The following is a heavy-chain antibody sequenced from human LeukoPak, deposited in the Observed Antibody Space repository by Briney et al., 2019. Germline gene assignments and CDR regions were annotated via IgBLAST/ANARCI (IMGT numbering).Heavy chain of an antibody. Sequence: QPGGSLRLSCAASGFTFSSYGMHWVRQAPGKGLEWVAVISYDGSNKYYADSVKGRFTISRDNSKNTLYLQMNSLRTEDTAVYYCAKDPAPLFVVVPAAMLGYFDYWGQGTLVTVSS. CDR2: ISYDGSNK. V-gene: IGHV3-30*18. CDR3: AKDPAPLFVVVPAAMLGYFDY. D-gene: IGHD2-2*01. CDR1: GFTFSSYG. J-gene: IGHJ4*02.